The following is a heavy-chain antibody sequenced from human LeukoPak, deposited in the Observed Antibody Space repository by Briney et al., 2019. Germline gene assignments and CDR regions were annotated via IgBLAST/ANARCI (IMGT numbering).Heavy chain of an antibody. V-gene: IGHV4-39*01. D-gene: IGHD3-10*01. Sequence: PSETPSLTCTVSGGSISSSSYYWGWIRQPPGKGLEWIGSIYYSGSTYYNPSLKSRVTISVDTSKNQFSLKLSSVTAADTAVYYCARRPRAGFGELLSLNWFDPWGQGTLVTVSS. CDR1: GGSISSSSYY. CDR3: ARRPRAGFGELLSLNWFDP. CDR2: IYYSGST. J-gene: IGHJ5*02.